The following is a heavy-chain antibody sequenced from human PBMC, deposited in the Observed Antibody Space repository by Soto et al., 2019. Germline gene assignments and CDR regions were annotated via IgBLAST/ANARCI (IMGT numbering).Heavy chain of an antibody. CDR3: ARGGDGHTTSFFDY. V-gene: IGHV4-59*01. J-gene: IGHJ4*02. Sequence: QVQLQESGPGRVKPSETLSLTCTVSGDSFSSYYWSWIRQPPGKGLEWIGYIYHSGSTNYNPSLKSRVTISDDTYKNQLSLKLSSVTAADTAVYYCARGGDGHTTSFFDYWGQGTLVTVSS. CDR1: GDSFSSYY. D-gene: IGHD3-16*02. CDR2: IYHSGST.